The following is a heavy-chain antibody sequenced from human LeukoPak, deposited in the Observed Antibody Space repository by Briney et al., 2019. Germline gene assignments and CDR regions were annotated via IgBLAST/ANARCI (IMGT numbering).Heavy chain of an antibody. D-gene: IGHD3-22*01. CDR2: ISGSGGST. CDR1: GFTFSSYA. V-gene: IGHV3-23*01. J-gene: IGHJ4*02. Sequence: GGSLRLSCAASGFTFSSYAMSWVRQAPGKGLEWVSAISGSGGSTYYADSVKGRFTISRDNSKNTLYLQMNSLRAEDTAVYYCAKKGRYYDSSGYYSLDYWGQGTLATVSS. CDR3: AKKGRYYDSSGYYSLDY.